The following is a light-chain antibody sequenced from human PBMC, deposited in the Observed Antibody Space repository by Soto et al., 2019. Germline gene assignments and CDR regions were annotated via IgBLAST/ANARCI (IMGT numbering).Light chain of an antibody. CDR3: QQYKNWPPLT. J-gene: IGKJ4*01. CDR2: GAF. V-gene: IGKV3-15*01. Sequence: EIVMTQSPATLSVSPGERATLSCRASQSVSYNLAWYQQKPGQGPRILIYGAFTRATGIPARCSGSGSGTEFTITISSLQSEDFGVYYCQQYKNWPPLTFGGGTKVEIK. CDR1: QSVSYN.